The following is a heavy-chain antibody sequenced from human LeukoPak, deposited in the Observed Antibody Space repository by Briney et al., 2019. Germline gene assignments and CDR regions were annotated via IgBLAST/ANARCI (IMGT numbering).Heavy chain of an antibody. D-gene: IGHD2-15*01. V-gene: IGHV3-53*01. J-gene: IGHJ4*02. CDR2: IYSDGGT. CDR1: GFTVNGNY. Sequence: GGSLRLSCAASGFTVNGNYMSWVRQAPGKGLEWVSVIYSDGGTYYSDYVKGRFTISRDFSKNTLYLQMSSLRVEDTAVYYCAKDSKGPAFWGQGTLVTVSS. CDR3: AKDSKGPAF.